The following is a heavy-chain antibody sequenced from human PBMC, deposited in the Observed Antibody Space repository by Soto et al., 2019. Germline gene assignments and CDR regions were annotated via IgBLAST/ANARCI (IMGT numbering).Heavy chain of an antibody. CDR3: ARDEGFSVFHY. D-gene: IGHD3-3*01. CDR2: IKEDGSEI. Sequence: EVQLVESGGGLVQPGGSLRLSCVDSGFTFSSYWMSWVRQAPGKGLEWVANIKEDGSEINYVDSVKGRFTISRDNTKKLLYLQMNSLRAEDSAVYYCARDEGFSVFHYWGQGDLVTVSS. CDR1: GFTFSSYW. V-gene: IGHV3-7*01. J-gene: IGHJ4*02.